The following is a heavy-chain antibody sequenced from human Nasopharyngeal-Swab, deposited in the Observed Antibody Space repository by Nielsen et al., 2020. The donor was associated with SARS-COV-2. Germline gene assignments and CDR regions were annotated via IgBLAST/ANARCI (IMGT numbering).Heavy chain of an antibody. D-gene: IGHD6-19*01. CDR1: GFTFSTYP. CDR2: ISYDGSNK. V-gene: IGHV3-30-3*01. Sequence: GGSLRLSCAASGFTFSTYPMHWVRQAAGKGLEWVAVISYDGSNKYYADSVKGRFTISRDNSKNTLYLQMNSLRAEDTAVYYCARDYSSGFDAFDIWGQGTMVTVSS. CDR3: ARDYSSGFDAFDI. J-gene: IGHJ3*02.